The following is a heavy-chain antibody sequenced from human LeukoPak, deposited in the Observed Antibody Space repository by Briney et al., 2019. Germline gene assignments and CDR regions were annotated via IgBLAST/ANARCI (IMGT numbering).Heavy chain of an antibody. V-gene: IGHV1-18*01. D-gene: IGHD3-3*01. Sequence: GDSVKVSCKASGYAFSFYGINWVRQAPGQGLEWMGSISVNNGNTHYAEKFQGRVTMATDTSTSTAYLEVRSLRSDDTAVYYCQRITIFGVVIDFDYWGPGTLVTVSS. CDR1: GYAFSFYG. CDR3: QRITIFGVVIDFDY. CDR2: ISVNNGNT. J-gene: IGHJ4*02.